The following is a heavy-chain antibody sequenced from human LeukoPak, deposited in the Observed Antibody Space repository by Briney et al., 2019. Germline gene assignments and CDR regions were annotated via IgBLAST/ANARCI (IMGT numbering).Heavy chain of an antibody. Sequence: NASETLSLTCTVSGGSISSGSYYWSWIRQPAGKGLEWIGRIYTSGSTNYTPSLKSRVTISVDTSKNQFSLKLSSVTAADTAVYYWARVPAYIVANYYMDLWGKGTTVTVSS. J-gene: IGHJ6*03. D-gene: IGHD5-12*01. CDR3: ARVPAYIVANYYMDL. V-gene: IGHV4-61*02. CDR1: GGSISSGSYY. CDR2: IYTSGST.